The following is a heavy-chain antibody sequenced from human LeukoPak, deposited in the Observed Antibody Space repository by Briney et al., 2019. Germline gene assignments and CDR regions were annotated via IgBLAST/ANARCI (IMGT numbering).Heavy chain of an antibody. D-gene: IGHD6-13*01. Sequence: SETLSLTCTVSGGSISSSSYYWGWIRQPPGKGLERIGSIYYSGSTYYNPSLKSRVTISVDTSKNQSSLKLSSVTAADTAVYYCARHLRIAAATPDDAFDIWGQGTMVTVSS. CDR3: ARHLRIAAATPDDAFDI. J-gene: IGHJ3*02. V-gene: IGHV4-39*01. CDR1: GGSISSSSYY. CDR2: IYYSGST.